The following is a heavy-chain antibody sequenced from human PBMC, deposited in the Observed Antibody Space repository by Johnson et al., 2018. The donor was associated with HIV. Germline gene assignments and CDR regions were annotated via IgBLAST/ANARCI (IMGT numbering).Heavy chain of an antibody. J-gene: IGHJ3*02. Sequence: EQLVESGGGWIQPGRSLRLSCAVTGFSVSDNYMTWVRQAPGRGLEWVSSIYRSGTTYHASSVKGRFTISRDDSKNTLYLQMNSLRADDTAVYYCARRVGWTFEEAFDIWGQGTAVTVSP. CDR2: IYRSGTT. D-gene: IGHD3-10*01. CDR3: ARRVGWTFEEAFDI. V-gene: IGHV3-53*01. CDR1: GFSVSDNY.